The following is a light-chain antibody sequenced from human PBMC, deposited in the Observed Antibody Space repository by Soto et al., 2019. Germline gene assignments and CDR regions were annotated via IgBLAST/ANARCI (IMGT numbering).Light chain of an antibody. CDR3: SSYTTSSTVV. Sequence: QSALTQPASVSGSPGQSITISCTGTSSDVGGYNYVSWYQQHPGKAPKVMIYDVSNRPSGVSNRFSGSKSGNTASLTISGLQDEDEADYYCSSYTTSSTVVFGGGTQLTVL. J-gene: IGLJ2*01. CDR2: DVS. CDR1: SSDVGGYNY. V-gene: IGLV2-14*01.